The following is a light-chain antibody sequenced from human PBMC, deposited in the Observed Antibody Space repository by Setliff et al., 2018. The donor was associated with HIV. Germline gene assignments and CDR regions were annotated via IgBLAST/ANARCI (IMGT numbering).Light chain of an antibody. CDR1: SSDVGGYNY. V-gene: IGLV2-11*01. Sequence: QSALTQPRSVSGSPGQSVTISCTGTSSDVGGYNYVSWYQQHPGKAPKLMFYDVSKRPSGVPDRFSGSKSGNTASLTISGLQAEDEADYYCCSYAGTYTCDFATGTKVTVL. CDR3: CSYAGTYTCD. J-gene: IGLJ1*01. CDR2: DVS.